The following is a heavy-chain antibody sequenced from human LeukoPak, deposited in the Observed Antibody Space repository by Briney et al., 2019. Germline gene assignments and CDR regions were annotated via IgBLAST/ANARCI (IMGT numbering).Heavy chain of an antibody. CDR1: GFTVSSNY. V-gene: IGHV3-66*01. CDR2: IYCGGST. Sequence: PGGSLRLSCAASGFTVSSNYMSWVRQAPGKGLEWVSVIYCGGSTYYADSVKGRFTISRDNSKNTLYLQMNSLRAEDTAVYYCARGAYGSGSYYPDYWGQGTLVTVSS. D-gene: IGHD3-10*01. J-gene: IGHJ4*02. CDR3: ARGAYGSGSYYPDY.